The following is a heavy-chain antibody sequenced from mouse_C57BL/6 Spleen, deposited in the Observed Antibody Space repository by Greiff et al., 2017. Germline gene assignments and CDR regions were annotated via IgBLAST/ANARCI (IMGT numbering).Heavy chain of an antibody. V-gene: IGHV1-82*01. CDR3: AYDPFAY. J-gene: IGHJ3*01. Sequence: QVQLQQSGPELVKPGASVKISCKASGYAFSSSWMNWVKQRPGKGLEWIGRIYPGDGDTNYNGKFKGKATLTADKSSSTAYMQLSSLTSEDSAVYFCAYDPFAYWGQGTLVTVSA. D-gene: IGHD2-3*01. CDR2: IYPGDGDT. CDR1: GYAFSSSW.